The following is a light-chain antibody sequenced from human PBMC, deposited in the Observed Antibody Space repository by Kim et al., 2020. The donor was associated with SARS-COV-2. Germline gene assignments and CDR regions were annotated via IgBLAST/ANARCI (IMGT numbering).Light chain of an antibody. CDR1: SSDVGGYNY. V-gene: IGLV2-14*03. Sequence: QSALTQPASVSGSPGQSITISCTGTSSDVGGYNYVSWYQHHPGKAPKLMICDVTKRPSGVSNRFSGSKSGNTASLTISGLQPEDEADYYCGSYSSSSTPWVFGGGTQLTVL. CDR2: DVT. CDR3: GSYSSSSTPWV. J-gene: IGLJ3*02.